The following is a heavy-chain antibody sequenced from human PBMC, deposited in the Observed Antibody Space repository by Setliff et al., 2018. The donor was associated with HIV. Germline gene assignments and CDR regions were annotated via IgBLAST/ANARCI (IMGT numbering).Heavy chain of an antibody. V-gene: IGHV4-39*01. D-gene: IGHD6-19*01. CDR3: ARHWGSGWYMAMDV. CDR2: AYYNGVT. Sequence: SETLSLTCSVSGGSVRSNKYFWSWVRQPPGKGLQYIGTAYYNGVTYFNPSLKSRLTISVDTSKNQFSLKLSSLTAADTAVYYCARHWGSGWYMAMDVWGKGTTVTVPS. J-gene: IGHJ6*04. CDR1: GGSVRSNKYF.